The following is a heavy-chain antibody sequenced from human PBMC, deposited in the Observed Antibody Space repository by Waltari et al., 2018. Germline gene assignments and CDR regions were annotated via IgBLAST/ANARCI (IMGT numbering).Heavy chain of an antibody. D-gene: IGHD6-13*01. CDR1: GYTLRAYG. Sequence: QGQLVESGGGVVQPGRSLRLSCDGSGYTLRAYGLHWVRPAPGKGLEWLAVIVYEGTHKNYADSVKGRFTISKDNSKKTVYLEMNSLGVDDTAVYHCAKDRRWSAGGFYYYYGMDVWGQGTTVVVSS. V-gene: IGHV3-30*18. CDR2: IVYEGTHK. J-gene: IGHJ6*02. CDR3: AKDRRWSAGGFYYYYGMDV.